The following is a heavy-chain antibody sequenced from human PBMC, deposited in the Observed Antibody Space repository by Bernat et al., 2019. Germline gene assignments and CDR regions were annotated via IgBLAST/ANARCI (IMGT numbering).Heavy chain of an antibody. CDR3: AKDCFLSSSWTPDFDY. J-gene: IGHJ4*02. V-gene: IGHV3-30*18. CDR2: ISYDGSNK. Sequence: QVQLVESGGGVVQPGRSLRLSCAASGFTFSSYGMHWVRQAPGKGLEWVAGISYDGSNKYYADSVKGRFTISRDNSKNTLYLQMNSLRAEDTAVYYCAKDCFLSSSWTPDFDYWGQGTLVTVSS. CDR1: GFTFSSYG. D-gene: IGHD6-13*01.